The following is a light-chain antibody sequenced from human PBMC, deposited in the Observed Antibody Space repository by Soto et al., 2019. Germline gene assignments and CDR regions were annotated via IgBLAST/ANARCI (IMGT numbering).Light chain of an antibody. CDR1: CSDVGSYKF. Sequence: QSALTQPASVSGSPGQSITISCTGTCSDVGSYKFVSWYQQHPGKAPKLMIYEGSKRPSGVSNRFSGSKSGNTASLTISGLQAEDEADYYCCSYAGSSTLVFGGGTKVTVL. J-gene: IGLJ2*01. V-gene: IGLV2-23*01. CDR2: EGS. CDR3: CSYAGSSTLV.